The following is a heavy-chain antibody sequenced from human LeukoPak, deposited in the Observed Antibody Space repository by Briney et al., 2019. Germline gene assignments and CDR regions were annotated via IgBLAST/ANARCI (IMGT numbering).Heavy chain of an antibody. V-gene: IGHV4-38-2*02. CDR3: VRGGDGYGI. Sequence: SETLSLTCTVSGYSISSGYYWGWIRQPPGKGLEWVGSIYHSGSAYYNPSLKSRVAISVDTSKNQFSLQLSSVTAADTAVYFCVRGGDGYGIWGQGTKVTVSS. J-gene: IGHJ3*02. CDR1: GYSISSGYY. CDR2: IYHSGSA. D-gene: IGHD5-24*01.